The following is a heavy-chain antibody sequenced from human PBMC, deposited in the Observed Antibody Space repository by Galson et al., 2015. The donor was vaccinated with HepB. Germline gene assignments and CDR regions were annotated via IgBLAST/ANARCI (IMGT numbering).Heavy chain of an antibody. CDR2: MNQSGST. CDR1: GGSFSAYY. V-gene: IGHV4-34*01. CDR3: ARAPRGPFLAPRQEKPFDY. J-gene: IGHJ4*02. Sequence: SETLSLTCAVYGGSFSAYYWTWIRQPPGRGLEWVGEMNQSGSTNYNPALKSRVTISVDTSKNQFSLKLSSVTAADTAVYYCARAPRGPFLAPRQEKPFDYWGQGTRVIVS. D-gene: IGHD3-3*02.